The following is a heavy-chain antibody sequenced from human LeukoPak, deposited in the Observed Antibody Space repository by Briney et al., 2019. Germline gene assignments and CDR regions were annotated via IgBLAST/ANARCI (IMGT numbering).Heavy chain of an antibody. D-gene: IGHD3-3*01. CDR1: GGSFSGYY. Sequence: SENLSLTCAVYGGSFSGYYWSWIRQPPGKGLEWIGEINHSGSTNYNPSLKSRVSISVDTSKNQFSLKLNSVTAADTAVYYCASLEYGDYIYGMDVWGQGTTVTVSS. CDR2: INHSGST. V-gene: IGHV4-34*01. J-gene: IGHJ6*02. CDR3: ASLEYGDYIYGMDV.